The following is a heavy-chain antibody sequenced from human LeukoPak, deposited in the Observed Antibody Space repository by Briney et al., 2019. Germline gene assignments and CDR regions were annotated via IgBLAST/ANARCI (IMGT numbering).Heavy chain of an antibody. CDR3: ARVSGWNYRPLFAY. D-gene: IGHD1-7*01. Sequence: GGSLRLSCAASGFTFSSYWMSWVRQAPGEGLEWVANIKQDGSEKYYVDSVKGRFTISRDNAKNSLYLQMNSLRAEDTAVYYCARVSGWNYRPLFAYWGQGTLVTVSS. J-gene: IGHJ4*02. CDR2: IKQDGSEK. V-gene: IGHV3-7*01. CDR1: GFTFSSYW.